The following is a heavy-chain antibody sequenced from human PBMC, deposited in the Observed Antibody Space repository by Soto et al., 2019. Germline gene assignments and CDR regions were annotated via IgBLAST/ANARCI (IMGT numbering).Heavy chain of an antibody. D-gene: IGHD2-2*01. CDR3: AREYQILTYYVAY. Sequence: QVQVAESGGGVVQPGRSLRLSCAASGFTFSNYAMHWVRQAPGKGLEWVAVISNDGSNRYYEDSVKGRFPRSRDNSKNTLYLQMDSLRAEDAAVYYCAREYQILTYYVAYWGQGRLVTVSS. V-gene: IGHV3-30-3*01. J-gene: IGHJ4*02. CDR1: GFTFSNYA. CDR2: ISNDGSNR.